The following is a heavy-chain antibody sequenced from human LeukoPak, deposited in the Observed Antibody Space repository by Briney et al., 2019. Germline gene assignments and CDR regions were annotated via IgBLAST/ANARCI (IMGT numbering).Heavy chain of an antibody. Sequence: GGSLRLSCAASGFTFSSYSMNWVRQAPGKGLEWVSSISSSSSYIYYADSVKGRFTISRDNAKNSLYLQMNSLRAEDTAVYYCARGSTGTWPKYYYYMDVWGKGTTVTVSS. CDR3: ARGSTGTWPKYYYYMDV. CDR2: ISSSSSYI. D-gene: IGHD1-14*01. V-gene: IGHV3-21*01. J-gene: IGHJ6*03. CDR1: GFTFSSYS.